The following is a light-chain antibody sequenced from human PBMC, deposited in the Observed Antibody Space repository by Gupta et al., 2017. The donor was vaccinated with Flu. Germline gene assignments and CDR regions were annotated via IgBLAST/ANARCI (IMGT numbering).Light chain of an antibody. V-gene: IGLV1-44*01. CDR1: ISNIGSDS. CDR2: STD. J-gene: IGLJ3*02. CDR3: AVWDDRLSGWV. Sequence: QSVLTQPPSTSGTPGQRVIIPCHGGISNIGSDSVNWYQQFPGTAPKVVIYSTDQRPSGVPDRFSGSKSGSSASLAISGLQSEDEADYYCAVWDDRLSGWVFGGGTRLTVL.